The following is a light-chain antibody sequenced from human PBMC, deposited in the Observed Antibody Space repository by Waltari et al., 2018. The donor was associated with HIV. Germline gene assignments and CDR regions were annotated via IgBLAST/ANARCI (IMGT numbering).Light chain of an antibody. CDR1: SSDVGGHNF. J-gene: IGLJ2*01. CDR3: TSYTSSNTLVV. Sequence: QSALTQPASVSGSPGQSITISCTGTSSDVGGHNFVSCYQQHPGKAPKLMIYDVSDRPSGVSDRFSGSKSGNTASLTISGLQAEDEADYYCTSYTSSNTLVVFGGGTRLTVV. CDR2: DVS. V-gene: IGLV2-14*03.